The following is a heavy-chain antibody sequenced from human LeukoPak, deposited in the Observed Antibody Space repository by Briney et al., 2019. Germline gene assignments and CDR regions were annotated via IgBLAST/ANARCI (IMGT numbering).Heavy chain of an antibody. CDR1: GFTFRSYA. V-gene: IGHV3-23*01. CDR2: ISNVGTI. Sequence: GGSLRLSCAASGFTFRSYAMTWVRQAPGKGLEWVSEISNVGTINYADSVKGRFTMSRDNSKNTLYLQMNSLRAEDTAVYYCARGAEGYYYDSSGYYVYWGQGTLVTVSS. CDR3: ARGAEGYYYDSSGYYVY. J-gene: IGHJ4*02. D-gene: IGHD3-22*01.